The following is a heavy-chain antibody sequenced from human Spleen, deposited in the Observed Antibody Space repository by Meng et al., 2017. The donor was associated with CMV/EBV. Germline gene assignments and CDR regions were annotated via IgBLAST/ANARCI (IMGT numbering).Heavy chain of an antibody. D-gene: IGHD3-3*01. CDR3: ASGYYDFWSGYYFQGLPMWY. J-gene: IGHJ4*02. CDR2: INPNSGGT. CDR1: GYTFTGYY. Sequence: ASVKVSCKASGYTFTGYYMHWVRQAPGQGLEWMGWINPNSGGTNYAQKFQGRVTMTRDTSISTAYMELSRLRSDDTAVYYCASGYYDFWSGYYFQGLPMWYWGQGTLVTVSS. V-gene: IGHV1-2*02.